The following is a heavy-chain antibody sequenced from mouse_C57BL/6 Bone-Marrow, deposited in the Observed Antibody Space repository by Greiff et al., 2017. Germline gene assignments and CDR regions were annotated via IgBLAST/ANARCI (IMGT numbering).Heavy chain of an antibody. CDR2: IDPETGGT. J-gene: IGHJ2*01. CDR3: TRGYFDY. CDR1: GYTFTDYE. Sequence: QVQLKASGAELVRPGASVTLSCKASGYTFTDYEMHWVKQTPVHGLEWIGAIDPETGGTAYNQKFKGKAILTADKSSSTAYMELRSLTSEDSAVYYCTRGYFDYWGQGTTLTVSS. V-gene: IGHV1-15*01.